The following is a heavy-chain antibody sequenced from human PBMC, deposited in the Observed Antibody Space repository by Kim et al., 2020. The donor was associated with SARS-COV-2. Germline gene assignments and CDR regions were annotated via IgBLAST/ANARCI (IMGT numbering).Heavy chain of an antibody. CDR1: GFSFSNAW. V-gene: IGHV3-15*01. CDR2: IKSKSAGGTT. D-gene: IGHD2-15*01. J-gene: IGHJ6*02. CDR3: STGYCSGGTCLP. Sequence: GGSLRLSCAASGFSFSNAWMSWVRQAPEKGLEWVGRIKSKSAGGTTEYAAPVKGRLTISRDDSKNTLYLEMNSLKTEDTAVDYCSTGYCSGGTCLPWGQGTTVTVSS.